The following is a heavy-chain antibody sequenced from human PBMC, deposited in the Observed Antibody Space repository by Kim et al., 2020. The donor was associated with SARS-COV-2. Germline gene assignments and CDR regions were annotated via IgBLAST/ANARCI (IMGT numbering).Heavy chain of an antibody. CDR1: GGSISSSSYY. D-gene: IGHD3-10*01. J-gene: IGHJ3*02. V-gene: IGHV4-39*07. CDR2: IYYSGST. Sequence: SETLSHTCTVSGGSISSSSYYWGWIRQPPGKGLEWIGSIYYSGSTYYNPSLKSRVTISVDTSKNQFSLKLSSVTAADTAVYYCARLWFGAFDIWGQGTMVTVSS. CDR3: ARLWFGAFDI.